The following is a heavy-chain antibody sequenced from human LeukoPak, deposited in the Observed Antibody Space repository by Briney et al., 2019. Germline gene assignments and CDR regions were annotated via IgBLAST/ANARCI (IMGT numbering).Heavy chain of an antibody. J-gene: IGHJ4*02. Sequence: ASVKVSCKASGGTFSSYAISWVRQAPGQGLEWMGGIIPIFGTAKYAQKFQSRVTITADESTSTAYMELSSLRSEDTAVYYCARSEQWLVIHLDYWGQGTLVTVSS. D-gene: IGHD6-19*01. CDR1: GGTFSSYA. CDR2: IIPIFGTA. V-gene: IGHV1-69*13. CDR3: ARSEQWLVIHLDY.